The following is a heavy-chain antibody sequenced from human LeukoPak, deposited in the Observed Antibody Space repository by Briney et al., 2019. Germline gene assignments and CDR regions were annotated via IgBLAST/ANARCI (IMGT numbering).Heavy chain of an antibody. CDR3: ATNGYYCMDV. D-gene: IGHD2-8*01. J-gene: IGHJ6*03. Sequence: PSETLSLTCAVYGGSFSGYYWSWIRQPPGKGPEWIGEIYHSGGTNYNPSLKSRITISVDKSQNQFSLKVNSLTAADTAVYYCATNGYYCMDVWGKGTTVTVSS. V-gene: IGHV4-34*01. CDR2: IYHSGGT. CDR1: GGSFSGYY.